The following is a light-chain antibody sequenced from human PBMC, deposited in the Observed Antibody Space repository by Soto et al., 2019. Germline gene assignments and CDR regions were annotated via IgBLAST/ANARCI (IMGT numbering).Light chain of an antibody. V-gene: IGKV3-15*01. CDR1: QSVTAN. CDR2: DAS. J-gene: IGKJ5*01. CDR3: QQYNTWPPIN. Sequence: EIVMTQSPATLSVSPGESATLSCRASQSVTANLAWYQQRPGQSLRPLIYDASVRATGTPARFSGSGFRTEFTLTIPSLQSDDFAVYYCQQYNTWPPINFGQGTRLEIK.